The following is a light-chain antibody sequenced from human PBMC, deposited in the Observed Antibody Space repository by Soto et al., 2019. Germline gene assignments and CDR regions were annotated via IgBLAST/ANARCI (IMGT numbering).Light chain of an antibody. V-gene: IGLV2-8*01. J-gene: IGLJ3*02. CDR1: SSDVGGFNF. CDR2: EVT. CDR3: TSYGSSDSWV. Sequence: QSALTQPPSASGSPGQSVTISCTGTSSDVGGFNFVSWYQHHPGKAPKPMIFEVTKRPSGVPDRFSGSRSGNTASLTVSGLQAEDEADYYCTSYGSSDSWVFGGGTKLTVL.